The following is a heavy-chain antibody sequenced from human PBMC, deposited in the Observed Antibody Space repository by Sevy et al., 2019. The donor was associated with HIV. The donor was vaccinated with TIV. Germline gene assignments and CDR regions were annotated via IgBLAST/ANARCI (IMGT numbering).Heavy chain of an antibody. Sequence: SETLSLTCSVSGGSISDYYWTWIRQPAGKGLEWIGRISTGGSTNYNPSLKSRVTMSIYTSTDQFSLKVNSVTAADTAVYYCAGGVVPWENDFWGQGILVTVSS. D-gene: IGHD1-26*01. CDR2: ISTGGST. V-gene: IGHV4-4*07. J-gene: IGHJ4*02. CDR3: AGGVVPWENDF. CDR1: GGSISDYY.